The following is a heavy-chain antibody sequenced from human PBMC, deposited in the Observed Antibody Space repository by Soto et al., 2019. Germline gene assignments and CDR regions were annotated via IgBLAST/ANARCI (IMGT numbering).Heavy chain of an antibody. CDR1: LYTCASCV. Sequence: ASGEVGYQASLYTCASCVVSWVPQAHGQGREWIGWIRVYNGNTNYAQKIQGRDTMTTDTSTSTAYMELRSLRSDDTYAYYSPSENRSSSGDYYYGMDVWGQGTTVTVS. D-gene: IGHD5-18*01. J-gene: IGHJ6*02. CDR2: IRVYNGNT. CDR3: PSENRSSSGDYYYGMDV. V-gene: IGHV1-18*04.